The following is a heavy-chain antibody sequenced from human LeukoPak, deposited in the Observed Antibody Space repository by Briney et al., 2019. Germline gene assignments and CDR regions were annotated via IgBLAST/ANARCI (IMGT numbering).Heavy chain of an antibody. Sequence: SETLSLTCTVSGGYISLSTYYWGWIRQSAGKGLEWIGRVHSTGRSNYSPSLESRVSISVDTSKNQVSLKVTSVTAADTAIYYCARVSETAMITLWGQGTLVTVSS. CDR1: GGYISLSTYY. CDR3: ARVSETAMITL. D-gene: IGHD5-18*01. CDR2: VHSTGRS. J-gene: IGHJ4*02. V-gene: IGHV4-61*02.